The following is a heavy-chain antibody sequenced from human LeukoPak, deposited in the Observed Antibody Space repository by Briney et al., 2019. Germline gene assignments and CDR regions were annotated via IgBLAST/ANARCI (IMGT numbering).Heavy chain of an antibody. CDR1: GVSMSAFQ. Sequence: PSETLSLTCTVSGVSMSAFQWSWVRQSPEKGLEWIGCVNTKGETNYNPSLKSRVITSVDTSKNQFSLRLTSVTAADTAVYYDHWGQGALVTVSS. V-gene: IGHV4-4*09. CDR2: VNTKGET. J-gene: IGHJ4*02. CDR3: H.